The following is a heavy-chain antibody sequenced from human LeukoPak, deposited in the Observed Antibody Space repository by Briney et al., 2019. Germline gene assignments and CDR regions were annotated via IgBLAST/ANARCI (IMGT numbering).Heavy chain of an antibody. J-gene: IGHJ4*02. CDR3: ARGIVVPGIDY. CDR1: GFTFSSYW. D-gene: IGHD2-15*01. V-gene: IGHV3-7*01. CDR2: IKQDGSEK. Sequence: SGGSLRLSCAAPGFTFSSYWMSWVRQAPGKGLEWVANIKQDGSEKYYVDSVKGRFVVSRDNAKNSLYLQMNSLGAEDTAVYYCARGIVVPGIDYWGQGTLVTVSS.